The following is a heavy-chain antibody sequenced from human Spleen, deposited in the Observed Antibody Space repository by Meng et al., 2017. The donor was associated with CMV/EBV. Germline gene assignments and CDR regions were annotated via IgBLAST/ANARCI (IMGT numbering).Heavy chain of an antibody. V-gene: IGHV3-23*01. Sequence: GESLKISCAASGFTFSSYAMSGVRQAPGKGLEWVSAISGSGGSTYYADSVKGRFTISRDHSKNTLYLQKNSRRAEDTAVFYCAKKSSYCSSTSCYGPFFDYWGQGTLVTVSS. D-gene: IGHD2-2*01. J-gene: IGHJ4*02. CDR1: GFTFSSYA. CDR3: AKKSSYCSSTSCYGPFFDY. CDR2: ISGSGGST.